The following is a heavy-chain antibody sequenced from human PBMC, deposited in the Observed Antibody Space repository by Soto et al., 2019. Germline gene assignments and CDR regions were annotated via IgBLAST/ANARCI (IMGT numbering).Heavy chain of an antibody. CDR3: ASQTDCSSTSCYNVDA. Sequence: RAESLKISCKGSGYSLTSYWIGWMRQTPGKGLEWMGMIYLGDSNIRYSPSFEGQVTISADKSITTAYLQWSSLKASDTAMYYCASQTDCSSTSCYNVDAWGQGTLVTVSS. CDR1: GYSLTSYW. CDR2: IYLGDSNI. D-gene: IGHD2-2*02. J-gene: IGHJ5*02. V-gene: IGHV5-51*01.